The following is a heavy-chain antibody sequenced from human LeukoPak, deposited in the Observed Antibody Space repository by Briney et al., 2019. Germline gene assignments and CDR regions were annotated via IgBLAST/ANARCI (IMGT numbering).Heavy chain of an antibody. D-gene: IGHD5-18*01. CDR2: IYYSGST. CDR1: GASVSSGSHY. J-gene: IGHJ4*02. V-gene: IGHV4-61*01. CDR3: ARGSRGYSYG. Sequence: SETLSLTCTVSGASVSSGSHYWSWIRQPPGKGLEWIGYIYYSGSTNYNPSLKSRVTISVDTSKNQFSLKLSSVTAADTAVYYCARGSRGYSYGWGQGTLVTVSS.